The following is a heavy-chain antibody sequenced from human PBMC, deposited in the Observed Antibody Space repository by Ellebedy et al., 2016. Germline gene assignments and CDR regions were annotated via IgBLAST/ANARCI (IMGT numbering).Heavy chain of an antibody. CDR3: VRYFDASGWHVPLGF. D-gene: IGHD3-22*01. V-gene: IGHV3-7*01. CDR1: AFTFSNFW. CDR2: IKADGSEK. Sequence: GGSLRLSCTASAFTFSNFWMTWVRQAPGKGLEWVANIKADGSEKNYGDSVKGRFTISRDNSKNTLYLQLSSLRVEDTAVYYCVRYFDASGWHVPLGFWGQGTLVTVSS. J-gene: IGHJ4*02.